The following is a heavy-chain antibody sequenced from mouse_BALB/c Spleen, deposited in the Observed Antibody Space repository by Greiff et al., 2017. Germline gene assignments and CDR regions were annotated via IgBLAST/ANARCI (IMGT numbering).Heavy chain of an antibody. CDR2: ISSGGGST. V-gene: IGHV5-12-1*01. CDR3: ARQGLLPLAY. D-gene: IGHD2-3*01. Sequence: EVQRVESGGGLVKPGGSLKLSCAASGFAFSSYDMSWVRQTPEKRLEWVAYISSGGGSTYYPDTVKGRFTISRDNAKNTLYLQMSSLKSEDTAMYYCARQGLLPLAYWGQGTLVTVSA. CDR1: GFAFSSYD. J-gene: IGHJ3*01.